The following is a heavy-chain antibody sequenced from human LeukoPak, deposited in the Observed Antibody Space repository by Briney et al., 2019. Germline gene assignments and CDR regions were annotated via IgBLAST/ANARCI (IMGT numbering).Heavy chain of an antibody. Sequence: GGSLRLSCAASGFTFSGSAIHWVRQASGKGLEWVGRIRSKANSYATAYAASVKGRFTISRDDSKNTAYLQMNSLKTEDTAVYYCTRKTADTTLAFDIWGQGTMVTVSS. J-gene: IGHJ3*02. V-gene: IGHV3-73*01. CDR2: IRSKANSYAT. D-gene: IGHD3-16*01. CDR1: GFTFSGSA. CDR3: TRKTADTTLAFDI.